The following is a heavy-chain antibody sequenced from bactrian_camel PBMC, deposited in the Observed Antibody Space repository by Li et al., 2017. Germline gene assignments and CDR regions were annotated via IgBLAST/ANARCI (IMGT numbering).Heavy chain of an antibody. J-gene: IGHJ6*01. CDR1: GFKFEPVD. CDR3: AADNELSTYGRCWLPEGIKGRNFGY. V-gene: IGHV3S40*01. D-gene: IGHD6*01. Sequence: VQLVESGGGLVQPGESLTLSCVGSGFKFEPVDLSWVRQAPGKGLEWVSGINGANGRTYYSDSVRGRFTISRDNAKNMVYLQMNSLKAEDTGMYYCAADNELSTYGRCWLPEGIKGRNFGYWGQGTQVTVS. CDR2: INGANGRT.